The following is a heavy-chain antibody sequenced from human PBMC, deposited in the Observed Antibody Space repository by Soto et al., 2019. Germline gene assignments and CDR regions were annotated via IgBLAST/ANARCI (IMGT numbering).Heavy chain of an antibody. D-gene: IGHD3-9*01. J-gene: IGHJ4*02. CDR3: ARHYIDFDWFRPLDY. V-gene: IGHV4-59*08. CDR2: IYYSGST. CDR1: GVSISGFY. Sequence: SETLSLTCTVSGVSISGFYWSWIRQPPGMGLEWIGYIYYSGSTNYNPSLKSRVTISVDTSKNQFSLRLSSVTAADTAVYYCARHYIDFDWFRPLDYWGQGTLVTVSS.